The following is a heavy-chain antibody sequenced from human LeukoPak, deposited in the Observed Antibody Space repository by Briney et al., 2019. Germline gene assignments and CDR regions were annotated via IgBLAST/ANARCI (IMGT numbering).Heavy chain of an antibody. CDR3: ARHLVTTTGYYLDYFDH. CDR1: GGSFSGYY. D-gene: IGHD3-9*01. V-gene: IGHV4-34*01. J-gene: IGHJ4*02. Sequence: TSETLSLTCAVYGGSFSGYYWSWIRQPPGKGLEWIGEINHSGSTNYNPSLKSRVTISVDTSKNQFSLKLSSVTAADTAVYYCARHLVTTTGYYLDYFDHWGQGTLVTVSS. CDR2: INHSGST.